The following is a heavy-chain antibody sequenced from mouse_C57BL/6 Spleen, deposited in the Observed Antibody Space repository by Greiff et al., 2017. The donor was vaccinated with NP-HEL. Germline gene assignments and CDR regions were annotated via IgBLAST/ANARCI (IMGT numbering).Heavy chain of an antibody. CDR3: ARGDDGYYVSYWDFDV. J-gene: IGHJ1*03. D-gene: IGHD2-3*01. V-gene: IGHV5-4*03. Sequence: DVMLVESGGGLVKPGGSLKLSCAASGFTFSSYAMSWVRQTPEKRLEWVATISDGGSYTYYPDNVKGRFTISRDNAKNNLYLQMSHLKSEDTAMYYCARGDDGYYVSYWDFDVWGTGTTVTVSS. CDR2: ISDGGSYT. CDR1: GFTFSSYA.